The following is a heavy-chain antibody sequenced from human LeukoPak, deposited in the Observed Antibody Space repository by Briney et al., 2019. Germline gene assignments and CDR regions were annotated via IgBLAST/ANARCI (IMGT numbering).Heavy chain of an antibody. D-gene: IGHD1-26*01. Sequence: GGSLRLSCAASGFTFSSYSMNWFRQAPGKGLEWVSSISSSSSYIYYADPVKGRFTISRDNAKNSLYPQMNSLRAEDTAVYYCARDLVGAPSDDYWGQGTLVTVSS. J-gene: IGHJ4*02. CDR2: ISSSSSYI. V-gene: IGHV3-21*01. CDR3: ARDLVGAPSDDY. CDR1: GFTFSSYS.